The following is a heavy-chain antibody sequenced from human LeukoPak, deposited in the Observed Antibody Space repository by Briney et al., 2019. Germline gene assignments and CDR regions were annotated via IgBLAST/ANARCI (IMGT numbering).Heavy chain of an antibody. CDR2: IYHSGST. V-gene: IGHV4-38-2*02. CDR1: GYSISSGYY. CDR3: ARAADYSNSGDY. Sequence: PSETLSLTCTVSGYSISSGYYWGWVRQPPGQGLEWIGSIYHSGSTYYNPSLKSRVTISVDTSKNQFSLKLSSVTAADTAVYYCARAADYSNSGDYWGQGTLVTVSS. J-gene: IGHJ4*02. D-gene: IGHD4-11*01.